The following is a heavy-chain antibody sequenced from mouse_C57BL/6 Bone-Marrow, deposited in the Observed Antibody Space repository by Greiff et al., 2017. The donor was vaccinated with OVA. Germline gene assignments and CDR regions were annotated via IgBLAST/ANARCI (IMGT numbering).Heavy chain of an antibody. CDR3: ARSIYYYGSSYLDY. CDR1: GYTFTSYW. CDR2: IHPNSGST. D-gene: IGHD1-1*01. Sequence: QVQLQQPGAELVKPGASVKLSCKASGYTFTSYWMHWVKQRPGQGPEWIGMIHPNSGSTNYNEKFKSKATLTVDKSSSTAYMQLSSLTSEDSAVYYCARSIYYYGSSYLDYWGQGTTLTVSS. J-gene: IGHJ2*01. V-gene: IGHV1-64*01.